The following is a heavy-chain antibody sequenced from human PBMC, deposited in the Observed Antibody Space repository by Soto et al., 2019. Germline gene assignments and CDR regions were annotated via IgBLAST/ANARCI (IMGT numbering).Heavy chain of an antibody. CDR2: IWDDANKR. J-gene: IGHJ3*02. D-gene: IGHD3-16*01. CDR3: VRGGKTAGAFDI. V-gene: IGHV3-33*01. CDR1: GFTFSHYG. Sequence: QLVESGGGVVQPGRSLRLSCAASGFTFSHYGMHWVRQAPGKGLEWVAVIWDDANKRYYPDSVRGRFTISRDNSENTLYLQMNSLTGEDTAVYYCVRGGKTAGAFDIWGQGTMVTVSS.